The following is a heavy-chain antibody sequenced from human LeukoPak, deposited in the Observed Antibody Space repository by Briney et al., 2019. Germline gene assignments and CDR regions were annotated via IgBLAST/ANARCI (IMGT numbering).Heavy chain of an antibody. J-gene: IGHJ4*02. Sequence: GGSLRLSCAASGFTFSSYSMNWVRQAPGKGLEWISYISSSSSSIYYADSVKGRFTISRDNAKKSLYLQMNSLRDEDTAVYYCTTGELGGKYWGQGTLVTVSS. CDR2: ISSSSSSI. CDR3: TTGELGGKY. CDR1: GFTFSSYS. V-gene: IGHV3-48*02. D-gene: IGHD2/OR15-2a*01.